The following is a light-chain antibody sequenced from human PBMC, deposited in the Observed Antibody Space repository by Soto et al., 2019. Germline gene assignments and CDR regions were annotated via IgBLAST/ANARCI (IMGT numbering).Light chain of an antibody. V-gene: IGKV4-1*01. Sequence: DIVMTQSPDSLAVSLGERATINCKSSQSVLYSSNNKNYLAWYQQKPGQPPKLLIYWASTRESGVPDRFSGSGSRTDVTLTISSLQAEDVAVYYCQLYYSTPPTFGGGTKVEIK. CDR1: QSVLYSSNNKNY. CDR2: WAS. CDR3: QLYYSTPPT. J-gene: IGKJ4*01.